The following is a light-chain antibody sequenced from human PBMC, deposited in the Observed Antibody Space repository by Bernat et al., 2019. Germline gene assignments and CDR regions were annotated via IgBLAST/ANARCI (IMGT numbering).Light chain of an antibody. CDR1: QTISKY. CDR3: QQSFTIFG. J-gene: IGKJ4*01. Sequence: DIQMTQSPSSLSAPVGDRVTITRRASQTISKYLNWYQQKSGKVSNLLIYAASSLQSGVPSRFSGSGSGTDFTLTITTLQPADFATYYCQQSFTIFGVGGGTSVEIK. CDR2: AAS. V-gene: IGKV1-39*01.